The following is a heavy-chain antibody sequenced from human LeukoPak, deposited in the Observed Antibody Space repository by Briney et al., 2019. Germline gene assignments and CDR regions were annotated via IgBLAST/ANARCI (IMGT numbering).Heavy chain of an antibody. J-gene: IGHJ6*03. V-gene: IGHV4-61*02. Sequence: SQTLSLTCTVSGGSISSGSYYWSWIRQPAGKGLEWIGRIYTSGSTNYNPSLKSQVTMSVDTSKNQFSLKLSSVTAADTAVYYCARAVGSGSFQTYYYYMDVWGKGTTVTISS. CDR1: GGSISSGSYY. CDR3: ARAVGSGSFQTYYYYMDV. CDR2: IYTSGST. D-gene: IGHD3-10*01.